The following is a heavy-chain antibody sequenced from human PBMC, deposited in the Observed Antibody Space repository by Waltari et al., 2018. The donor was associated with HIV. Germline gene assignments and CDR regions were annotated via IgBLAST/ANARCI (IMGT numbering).Heavy chain of an antibody. CDR1: GGSISSWSYY. V-gene: IGHV4-61*02. J-gene: IGHJ4*02. D-gene: IGHD2-8*02. CDR2: IYTSGSP. Sequence: QVQLQESGPGLVKPSQTLSLTCTVSGGSISSWSYYWSWIRQPAGTGLEWVGRIYTSGSPNYNPSHSGRITILLDTSKNLFSLKLGSVTAADTAVYYCARVFAGGGDYFDYWGQGTLVTVSS. CDR3: ARVFAGGGDYFDY.